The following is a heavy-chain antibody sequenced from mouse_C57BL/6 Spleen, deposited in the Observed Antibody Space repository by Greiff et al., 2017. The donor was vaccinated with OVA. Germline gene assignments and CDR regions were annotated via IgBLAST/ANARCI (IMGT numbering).Heavy chain of an antibody. D-gene: IGHD3-1*01. J-gene: IGHJ4*01. CDR3: ARGSPRDYAMEY. CDR2: INPSTGGT. CDR1: GYSFTGYY. V-gene: IGHV1-42*01. Sequence: EVQLVEPGPELVKPGASVKISCKASGYSFTGYYMNWVKQSPEKSLEWIGEINPSTGGTTYNQKFKAKATLTVDKSSSTAYMQLKSLTSEDSAVYYCARGSPRDYAMEYWGQGTSVTVA.